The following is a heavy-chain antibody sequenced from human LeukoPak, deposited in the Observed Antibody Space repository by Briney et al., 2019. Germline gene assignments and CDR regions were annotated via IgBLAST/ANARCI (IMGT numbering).Heavy chain of an antibody. CDR1: GGSFSGHY. Sequence: PSETLSLTCGVSGGSFSGHYWNWIRQRPGKGLEWIGDINNRGSTSYNPSLKSAVTISVDPSKNQFSLKVHSVTAADTAIYYCASDRFCSDGVCFKGTFDFWGLGTLVIVSP. V-gene: IGHV4-34*01. J-gene: IGHJ4*02. CDR3: ASDRFCSDGVCFKGTFDF. CDR2: INNRGST. D-gene: IGHD2-8*01.